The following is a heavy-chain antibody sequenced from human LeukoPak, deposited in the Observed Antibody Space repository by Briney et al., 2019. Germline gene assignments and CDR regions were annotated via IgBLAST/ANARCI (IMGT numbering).Heavy chain of an antibody. J-gene: IGHJ4*02. CDR2: FDPEDGET. D-gene: IGHD6-13*01. Sequence: ASVKVSCKVSGYTLTELSMHWVRQAPGKGLEWMGGFDPEDGETIYAQKFQGRVTLTTDTSTATAHMELRRLSSDDPAIYFCARDRISAAVLDYWGPGTLVTVSS. CDR3: ARDRISAAVLDY. CDR1: GYTLTELS. V-gene: IGHV1-24*01.